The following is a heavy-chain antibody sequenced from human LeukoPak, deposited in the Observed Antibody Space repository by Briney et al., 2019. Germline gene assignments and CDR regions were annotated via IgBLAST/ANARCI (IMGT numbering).Heavy chain of an antibody. CDR3: ARTGTVWSPGSWFDP. D-gene: IGHD1-1*01. J-gene: IGHJ5*02. Sequence: VASVKVSCKASGGTFSSYAISWVRQAPGQGLEWMGRIIPILGIANYAQKFQGRVTITADKSTSTAYMELSSLRSEDTAVYYCARTGTVWSPGSWFDPWGQGTLVTVSS. CDR1: GGTFSSYA. V-gene: IGHV1-69*04. CDR2: IIPILGIA.